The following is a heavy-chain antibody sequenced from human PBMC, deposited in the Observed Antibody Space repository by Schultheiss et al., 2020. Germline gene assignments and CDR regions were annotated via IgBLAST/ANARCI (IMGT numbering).Heavy chain of an antibody. CDR1: GFSFSRYW. CDR2: IKLDGSEK. J-gene: IGHJ4*02. CDR3: ATSRSFDY. Sequence: GESLRLSCEVSGFSFSRYWMSWVRQAPGRGLERVASIKLDGSEKQYVESVKGRFTISRDNAKNSLYLQMNSVRAEDTAVYYCATSRSFDYWGQGTLVTVSS. V-gene: IGHV3-7*03.